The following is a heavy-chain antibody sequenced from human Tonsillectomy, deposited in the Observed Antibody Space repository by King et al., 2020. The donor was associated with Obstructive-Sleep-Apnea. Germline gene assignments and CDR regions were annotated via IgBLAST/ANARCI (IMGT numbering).Heavy chain of an antibody. CDR2: FYYSGST. J-gene: IGHJ2*01. D-gene: IGHD2-2*01. V-gene: IGHV4-39*07. CDR1: GDFVTSSVHY. CDR3: ASLKYLRNWYFDL. Sequence: QVQLQESGPGLVKPSETLSLTCTVSGDFVTSSVHYWGWVRQPPGKGLEWIGTFYYSGSTYYNRSLKSRVTISVDSSKNQFSLKLNSVAAADTAVYYCASLKYLRNWYFDLWGRGTLVTVSS.